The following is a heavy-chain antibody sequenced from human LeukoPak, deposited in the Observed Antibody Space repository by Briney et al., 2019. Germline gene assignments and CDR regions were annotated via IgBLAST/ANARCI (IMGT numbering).Heavy chain of an antibody. CDR1: GGSISSYY. CDR3: ARGHLSGNFI. J-gene: IGHJ3*02. CDR2: IYYSGST. D-gene: IGHD3-10*01. V-gene: IGHV4-59*01. Sequence: SETLSLTCTVSGGSISSYYWSWTRQPPGKGLEWIGYIYYSGSTNYNPSLKSRVTISVDTSKNQFSLKLSSVAAADTAVYYCARGHLSGNFIWGQGTMVTVSS.